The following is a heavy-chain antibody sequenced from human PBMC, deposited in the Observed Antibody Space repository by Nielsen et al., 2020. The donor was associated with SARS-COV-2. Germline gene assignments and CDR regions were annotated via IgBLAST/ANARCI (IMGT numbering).Heavy chain of an antibody. J-gene: IGHJ4*02. Sequence: GESLKISCAASGFTFSSYDMHWVRQATGKGLEWVSAIGTAGDTYYPGSVKGRFTISRENAKNSLYLQMNSLRAGDTAVYYCARDYSSSWHDDYWGQGTLVTVSS. CDR3: ARDYSSSWHDDY. CDR1: GFTFSSYD. D-gene: IGHD6-13*01. V-gene: IGHV3-13*04. CDR2: IGTAGDT.